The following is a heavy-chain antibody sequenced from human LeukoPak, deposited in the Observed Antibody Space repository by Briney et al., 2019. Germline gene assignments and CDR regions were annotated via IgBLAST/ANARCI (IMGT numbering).Heavy chain of an antibody. J-gene: IGHJ4*02. CDR3: AKGYYDSSGYYYFDY. CDR2: ISGSGGST. Sequence: GGSLRLSCAASGFTFSSYAMSWVRQAPGKGLEWVSAISGSGGSTYYADSVKGRFTISRDNFKNTLYLQMNSLRAEDTAVYYCAKGYYDSSGYYYFDYWGQGTLVTVSS. CDR1: GFTFSSYA. V-gene: IGHV3-23*01. D-gene: IGHD3-22*01.